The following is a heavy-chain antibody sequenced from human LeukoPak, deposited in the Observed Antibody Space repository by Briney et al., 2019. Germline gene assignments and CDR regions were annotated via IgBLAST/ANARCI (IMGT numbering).Heavy chain of an antibody. D-gene: IGHD4-17*01. CDR1: QFKFENYG. J-gene: IGHJ3*02. Sequence: GGSLRLSCATSQFKFENYGMTWVRQAPGKGLEWVSSITGSGGGTQYADSVQGRFTISRDNSKNTLYLQMNSLRAEDTAVYYCAKDPNGDYIGTFDIWGQGTMVTVSS. CDR3: AKDPNGDYIGTFDI. CDR2: ITGSGGGT. V-gene: IGHV3-23*01.